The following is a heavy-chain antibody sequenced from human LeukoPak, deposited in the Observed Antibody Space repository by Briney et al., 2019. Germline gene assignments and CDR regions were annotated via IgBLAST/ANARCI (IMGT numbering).Heavy chain of an antibody. D-gene: IGHD6-19*01. CDR3: ARSLAVAGYYYNFYMDV. V-gene: IGHV4-59*01. CDR2: IYYSGST. J-gene: IGHJ6*03. Sequence: PETLSLTCIVSGGSISSYYWSWIRQPPGKGLEWIGYIYYSGSTNYNPSLKSRVTISVDTSKNHFSLKLSSVTTADTAVYYCARSLAVAGYYYNFYMDVWGKGTTVTVSS. CDR1: GGSISSYY.